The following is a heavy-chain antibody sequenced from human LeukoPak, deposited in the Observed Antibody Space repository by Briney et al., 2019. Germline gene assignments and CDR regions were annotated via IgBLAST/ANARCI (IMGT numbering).Heavy chain of an antibody. CDR1: GGTFSSYT. D-gene: IGHD2-2*01. CDR3: AREEDIVVVPAARLSSYFDY. J-gene: IGHJ4*02. CDR2: IIPILGIA. V-gene: IGHV1-69*04. Sequence: ASVKVSCKASGGTFSSYTISWVRQAPGQGLEWTGRIIPILGIANYAQKFQGRVTITADKSTSTAYMELSSLRSEDTAVYYCAREEDIVVVPAARLSSYFDYWGQGTLVTVSS.